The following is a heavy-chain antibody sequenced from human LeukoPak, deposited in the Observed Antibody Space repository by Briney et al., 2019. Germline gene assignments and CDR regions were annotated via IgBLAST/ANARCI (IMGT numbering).Heavy chain of an antibody. J-gene: IGHJ5*02. CDR1: GDSMSSSHYC. Sequence: SETLSLTCTVSGDSMSSSHYCWGWIRQPPGKGLEWIGSIYYSGSTYHNPSLKSRVTISVDTSKNQFSLKLSSVTAADTAVYYCARRGYYDSRGWFDPWGQGTVVTVSS. V-gene: IGHV4-39*01. D-gene: IGHD3-22*01. CDR2: IYYSGST. CDR3: ARRGYYDSRGWFDP.